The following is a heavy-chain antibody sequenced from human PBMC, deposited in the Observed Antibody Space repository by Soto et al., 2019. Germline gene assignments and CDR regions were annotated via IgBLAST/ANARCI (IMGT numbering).Heavy chain of an antibody. CDR2: IYWDDDE. CDR1: GFSLSTSAEG. Sequence: QITLKESGPTVVQPTQTLTLTCSFSGFSLSTSAEGVAWIRQPPGKALEWLALIYWDDDERYSPFLKSRLTIAKDTSKNQVVLTMTNMDPVDTATDFCAHKGGRGAAMDVWGQGATVTVSS. CDR3: AHKGGRGAAMDV. V-gene: IGHV2-5*02. J-gene: IGHJ6*02. D-gene: IGHD2-15*01.